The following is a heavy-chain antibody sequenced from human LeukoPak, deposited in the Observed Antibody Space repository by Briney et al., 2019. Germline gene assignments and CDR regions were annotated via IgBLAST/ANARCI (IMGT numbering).Heavy chain of an antibody. V-gene: IGHV1-8*01. CDR1: GYTFTSYD. J-gene: IGHJ5*02. Sequence: ASVKVSCKASGYTFTSYDIHWVRQAPGQGLEWMGWMNANSGNTGYAQKFQGRVTMTRNTSISTAYLELSSLRSEDTAVYYCARLYCSSTSCYFSRYHNWFDPWGQGTLVTVSS. D-gene: IGHD2-2*01. CDR3: ARLYCSSTSCYFSRYHNWFDP. CDR2: MNANSGNT.